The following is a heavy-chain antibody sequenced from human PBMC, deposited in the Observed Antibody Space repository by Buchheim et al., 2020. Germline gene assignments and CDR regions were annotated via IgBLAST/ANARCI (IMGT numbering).Heavy chain of an antibody. CDR3: ARDVNSNYDFWSGVYYFDY. Sequence: QVQLVQSGAEVKKPGSSVKVSCKASGGTFSSYAISWVRQAPGQGLEWMGGIIPIFGTANYAQKFQGIVTITADKSTSTAYMELSSLRSEDTAVYYCARDVNSNYDFWSGVYYFDYWGQGTL. V-gene: IGHV1-69*06. CDR2: IIPIFGTA. CDR1: GGTFSSYA. D-gene: IGHD3-3*01. J-gene: IGHJ4*02.